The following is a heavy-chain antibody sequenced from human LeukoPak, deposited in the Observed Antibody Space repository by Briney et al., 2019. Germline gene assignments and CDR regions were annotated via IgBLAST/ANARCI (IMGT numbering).Heavy chain of an antibody. D-gene: IGHD4-17*01. J-gene: IGHJ4*02. CDR2: IIPIFGTA. V-gene: IGHV1-69*13. CDR1: GGTFSSYA. Sequence: GASVKVSCKASGGTFSSYAISWVRQAPGQGLEWMGGIIPIFGTANYAQKFQGRVTITADESTSTAYMELSSLRPEDTAVYYCARSLGYGDYSQAFDYWGQGTLVTVSS. CDR3: ARSLGYGDYSQAFDY.